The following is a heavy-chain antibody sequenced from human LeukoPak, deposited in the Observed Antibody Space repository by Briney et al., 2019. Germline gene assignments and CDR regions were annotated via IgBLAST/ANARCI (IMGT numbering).Heavy chain of an antibody. J-gene: IGHJ4*02. V-gene: IGHV4-59*01. CDR1: GGSISSYY. D-gene: IGHD3-10*01. Sequence: PSETLSLTCTVSGGSISSYYWSWIRQPPGKGLEWIGYIYYSGSTNYNPSLKSRVTISVDTSKNQFSLKLSSVTAADTAVYYCARVAGAPSEETPFDYWGQGTLVTVSS. CDR3: ARVAGAPSEETPFDY. CDR2: IYYSGST.